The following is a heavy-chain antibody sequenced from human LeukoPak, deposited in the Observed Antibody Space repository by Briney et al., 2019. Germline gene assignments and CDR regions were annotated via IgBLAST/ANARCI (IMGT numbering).Heavy chain of an antibody. Sequence: SGGSLRLSCAASGFTFSSYAMHWVRQAPGKGLEWVAVISYDGSNKYYADSVKGRFTISRDNSQNTLYLHIDSLRAEDSAVYYCAREFGGMDVWGQGTPIIVTS. V-gene: IGHV3-30-3*01. CDR3: AREFGGMDV. CDR2: ISYDGSNK. CDR1: GFTFSSYA. J-gene: IGHJ6*02. D-gene: IGHD3-10*01.